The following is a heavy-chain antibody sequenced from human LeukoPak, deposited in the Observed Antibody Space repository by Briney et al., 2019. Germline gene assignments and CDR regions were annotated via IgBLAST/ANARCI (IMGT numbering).Heavy chain of an antibody. CDR1: GYTFTTYG. CDR3: ARDSGRIAANFDF. CDR2: ISTYNGNP. Sequence: ASVKVSCKASGYTFTTYGISWVRQALGQGLEWMGWISTYNGNPTYVQNLQGRVTMTTDTSTSTAYMELRSLRSDDTAVYYCARDSGRIAANFDFWGQGTLVTVSS. D-gene: IGHD6-13*01. J-gene: IGHJ4*02. V-gene: IGHV1-18*01.